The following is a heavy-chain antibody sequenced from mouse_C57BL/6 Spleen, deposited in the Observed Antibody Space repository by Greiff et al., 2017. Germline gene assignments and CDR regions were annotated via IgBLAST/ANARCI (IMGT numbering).Heavy chain of an antibody. Sequence: VKLVESGAELVKPGASVKVSCKASGYTFTSYWMHWVKQRPGQGLEWIGRIHPSDSDTNYNQKFKGKATLTVDKSSSTAYMQLSSLTSEDSAVYYFAMYYYGSTYYAMDYWGQGTSVTVSS. CDR3: AMYYYGSTYYAMDY. V-gene: IGHV1-74*01. D-gene: IGHD1-1*01. J-gene: IGHJ4*01. CDR2: IHPSDSDT. CDR1: GYTFTSYW.